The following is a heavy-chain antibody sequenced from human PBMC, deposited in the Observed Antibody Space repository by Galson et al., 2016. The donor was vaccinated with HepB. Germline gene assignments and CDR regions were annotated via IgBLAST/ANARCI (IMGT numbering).Heavy chain of an antibody. CDR1: GFIFNSYS. J-gene: IGHJ5*02. CDR2: ISATRGTI. D-gene: IGHD1-26*01. V-gene: IGHV3-48*04. CDR3: ARGRGSGGQFDL. Sequence: SLRLSCAASGFIFNSYSMNWVRQAPGKGLEWLAYISATRGTIFYADSLRGRFTVSRDNAKNLLHLQMESLRIEDTAVHFCARGRGSGGQFDLWGQGTLVTVSS.